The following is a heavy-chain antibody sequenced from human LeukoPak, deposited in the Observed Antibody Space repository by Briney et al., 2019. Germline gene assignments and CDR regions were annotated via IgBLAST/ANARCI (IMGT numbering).Heavy chain of an antibody. CDR3: ARTRNMDPGGPQGWFDP. CDR1: GGSISSGDYY. CDR2: IYYTGST. V-gene: IGHV4-30-4*08. J-gene: IGHJ5*02. Sequence: MTSETLSLTCTVSGGSISSGDYYWSWIRQPPGKGLEWIAYIYYTGSTYYNPSLKSRVTISVDTSKNQFSLKLTSMTAADTAVYYCARTRNMDPGGPQGWFDPWGQGTLVTVSS. D-gene: IGHD1-26*01.